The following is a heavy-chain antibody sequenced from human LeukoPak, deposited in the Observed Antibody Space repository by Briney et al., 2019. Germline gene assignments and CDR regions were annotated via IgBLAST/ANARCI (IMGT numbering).Heavy chain of an antibody. Sequence: GGSLRLSCAVSGFTFSSYWMNWVRQAPGKGLEWVANIKQDGSEKYYVDSVKGRFTISRDNAKSSLYLQMNSLRAEDTAVYYCAGGTGWSLVYWGQGTLVTVSS. D-gene: IGHD6-19*01. J-gene: IGHJ4*02. CDR1: GFTFSSYW. CDR3: AGGTGWSLVY. V-gene: IGHV3-7*01. CDR2: IKQDGSEK.